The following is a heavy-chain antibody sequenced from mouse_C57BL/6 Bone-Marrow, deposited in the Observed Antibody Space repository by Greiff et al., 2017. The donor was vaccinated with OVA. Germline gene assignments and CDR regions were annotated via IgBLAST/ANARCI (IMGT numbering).Heavy chain of an antibody. CDR3: TRPNYYGSSSWFAY. J-gene: IGHJ3*01. Sequence: EVKVEESGGGLVQPGGSMKLSCAASGFTFSDAWMDWVRQSPEKGLEWVAEIRNKANNHATYYAESVKGRFTISRDDSKSSVYLQMNSLRAEDTGIYYCTRPNYYGSSSWFAYWGQGTLVTVSA. CDR2: IRNKANNHAT. V-gene: IGHV6-6*01. D-gene: IGHD1-1*01. CDR1: GFTFSDAW.